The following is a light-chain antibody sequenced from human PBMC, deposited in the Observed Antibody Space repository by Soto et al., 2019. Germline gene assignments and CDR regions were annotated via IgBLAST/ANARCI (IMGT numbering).Light chain of an antibody. CDR1: QDISNY. CDR3: QQYDNLPLFT. J-gene: IGKJ3*01. Sequence: DIQMTQSPSSLSASVGDRVTITCQASQDISNYLNWYQQKPGKAPKLLIYDASNLETGVPSRFSGSGSGTDFTFTISSLQPEDIATYYCQQYDNLPLFTFGRGTKGDIK. V-gene: IGKV1-33*01. CDR2: DAS.